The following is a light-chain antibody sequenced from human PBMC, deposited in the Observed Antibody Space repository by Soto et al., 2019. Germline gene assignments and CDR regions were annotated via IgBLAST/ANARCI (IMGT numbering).Light chain of an antibody. Sequence: QSALTQPASVSGSPGQSITISCTGTSSDVGGYNYVSWYQQHPGTAPKLMIDDVSNRPSGVSNRFSGSKSGNTASLTISGLQAEDEAEYYCSSYSSSSTPYVFGTGTKVTVL. J-gene: IGLJ1*01. CDR1: SSDVGGYNY. V-gene: IGLV2-14*01. CDR3: SSYSSSSTPYV. CDR2: DVS.